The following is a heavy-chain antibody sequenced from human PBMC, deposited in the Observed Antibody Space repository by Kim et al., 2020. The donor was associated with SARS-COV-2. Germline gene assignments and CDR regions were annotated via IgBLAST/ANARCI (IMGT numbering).Heavy chain of an antibody. CDR3: ASNIAAAGRNNWFDP. D-gene: IGHD6-13*01. V-gene: IGHV1-69*01. Sequence: HKFQGRVTITADESTSTAYMELSSLRSEDTAVYYCASNIAAAGRNNWFDPWGQGTLVTVSS. J-gene: IGHJ5*02.